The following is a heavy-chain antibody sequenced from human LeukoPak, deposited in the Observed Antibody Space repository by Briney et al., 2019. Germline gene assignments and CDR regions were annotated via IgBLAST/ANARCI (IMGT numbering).Heavy chain of an antibody. J-gene: IGHJ6*03. D-gene: IGHD3-9*01. Sequence: PSETLSLTCAVYGGSFSGYYWSWIRQPPGKGLEWIGEINHSGSSNCNPSLKSRVTISVDTSKNQFSLKLSSVTAADTAVYYCARLSITIFYPHYMDVWGKGTTVTVSS. V-gene: IGHV4-34*01. CDR2: INHSGSS. CDR3: ARLSITIFYPHYMDV. CDR1: GGSFSGYY.